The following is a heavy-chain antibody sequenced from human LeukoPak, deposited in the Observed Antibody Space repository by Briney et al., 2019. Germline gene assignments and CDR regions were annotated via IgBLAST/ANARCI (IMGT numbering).Heavy chain of an antibody. Sequence: GASVKVSCKASGFTFTSSAVQWVRQARGQRLEWIGWIVVASGNTNYAQKFQERVTITRDMSTSTAYMELSSLRSEDTAVYYCAAGGYDFWSGYPDAFDIWGQGTMVTVSS. CDR3: AAGGYDFWSGYPDAFDI. CDR1: GFTFTSSA. V-gene: IGHV1-58*01. J-gene: IGHJ3*02. D-gene: IGHD3-3*01. CDR2: IVVASGNT.